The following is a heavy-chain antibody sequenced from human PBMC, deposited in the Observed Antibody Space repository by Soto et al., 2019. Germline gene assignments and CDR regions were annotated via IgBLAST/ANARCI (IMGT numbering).Heavy chain of an antibody. D-gene: IGHD3-10*01. CDR3: AHRDGFGEFDS. CDR1: GFSLTTSGVG. V-gene: IGHV2-5*02. CDR2: IYWDDDK. J-gene: IGHJ5*01. Sequence: QITLKESGPTLVKPTQTLTLTCTFSGFSLTTSGVGVGWIRQPPGKALEWLALIYWDDDKRYSPSLKSRLTITKDTSRNQEVLTMTNMDPVYTTTHYCAHRDGFGEFDSWGQGTLVTVSS.